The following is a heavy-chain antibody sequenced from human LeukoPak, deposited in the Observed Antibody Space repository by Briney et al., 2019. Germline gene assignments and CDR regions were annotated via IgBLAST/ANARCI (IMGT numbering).Heavy chain of an antibody. V-gene: IGHV1-2*02. CDR3: ARDSSVVVAATGELFDY. Sequence: ASVKVSCKASGYTFTGYYMHWVRQAPGQGLEWMGWINPNSGGTNYAQKFQGRVTTTRDTSISTAYMELSRLRSDDAAVYYCARDSSVVVAATGELFDYWGQGTLVTVSS. D-gene: IGHD2-15*01. J-gene: IGHJ4*02. CDR1: GYTFTGYY. CDR2: INPNSGGT.